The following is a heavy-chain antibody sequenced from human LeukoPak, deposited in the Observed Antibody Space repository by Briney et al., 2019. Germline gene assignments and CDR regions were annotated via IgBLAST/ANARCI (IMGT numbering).Heavy chain of an antibody. J-gene: IGHJ5*02. V-gene: IGHV3-23*01. CDR2: ISSGDGIT. Sequence: GGSLRLSCAASGFSSSDYAMTWVRQAPGKGLGWVSTISSGDGITYYADSVKGRFTISRDDSKNTLYLQMNSLRAEDTAIYYCAKRPGKAAAGPFDPWGQGTLVTVSS. D-gene: IGHD6-13*01. CDR1: GFSSSDYA. CDR3: AKRPGKAAAGPFDP.